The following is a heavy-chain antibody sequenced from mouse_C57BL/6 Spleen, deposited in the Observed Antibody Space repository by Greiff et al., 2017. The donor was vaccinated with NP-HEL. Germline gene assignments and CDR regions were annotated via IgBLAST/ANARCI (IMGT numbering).Heavy chain of an antibody. D-gene: IGHD3-2*02. V-gene: IGHV1-69*01. Sequence: QVQLQQPGAELVMPGASVKLSCKASGYTFTSYWMHWVKQRPGQGLEWIGEIDPSDSYTNYNQKFKGKSTLTVDKSSSTAYMQLSSLTSEDSAVYYCARADTAQDTDYWGKGTTLTVSS. J-gene: IGHJ2*01. CDR2: IDPSDSYT. CDR1: GYTFTSYW. CDR3: ARADTAQDTDY.